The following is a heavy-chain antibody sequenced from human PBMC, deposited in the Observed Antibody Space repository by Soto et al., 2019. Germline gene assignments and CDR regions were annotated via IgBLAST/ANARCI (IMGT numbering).Heavy chain of an antibody. J-gene: IGHJ4*02. CDR3: ARDALSGDSI. CDR2: ISYSGST. V-gene: IGHV4-31*03. Sequence: QVQLQESGPGLVKPSQTQSLTCTVSGGSISSGGYYWSWIRQHPGKGLEWIGYISYSGSTYYNPSLESRVTMSVDTSKNQFSLKLSSVTAADTAVYYCARDALSGDSIWGQGTLVTVSS. D-gene: IGHD3-22*01. CDR1: GGSISSGGYY.